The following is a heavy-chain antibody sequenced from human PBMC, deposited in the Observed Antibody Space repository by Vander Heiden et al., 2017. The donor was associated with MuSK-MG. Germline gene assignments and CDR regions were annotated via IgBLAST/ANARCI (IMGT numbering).Heavy chain of an antibody. CDR3: ARDAGSSWDGGFDY. V-gene: IGHV3-53*01. CDR2: IYSGGST. Sequence: EVQLVESGGGLIQPGGSLRLSCDAYGFTVSSNYMSWVRQAPGNGLEWVSVIYSGGSTYYADSVKGRFTISRDNSKNTLYLQMNSLRAEDTAVYYCARDAGSSWDGGFDYWGQGTLVTVSS. D-gene: IGHD6-13*01. J-gene: IGHJ4*02. CDR1: GFTVSSNY.